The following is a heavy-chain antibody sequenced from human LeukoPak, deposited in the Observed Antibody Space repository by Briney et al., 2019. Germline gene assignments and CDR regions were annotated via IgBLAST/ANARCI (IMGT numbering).Heavy chain of an antibody. D-gene: IGHD3-10*01. CDR2: IHHSGST. CDR1: DVSISSGGYY. V-gene: IGHV4-30-2*01. Sequence: SETLSLTCTVSDVSISSGGYYWSWIRQPPGKGLEWIGSIHHSGSTYYNPSLESRVTISLDRSKNQFSLKLSSVTAADTAVYYCAMEGIRDALFDYWGQGTLVTVSS. J-gene: IGHJ4*02. CDR3: AMEGIRDALFDY.